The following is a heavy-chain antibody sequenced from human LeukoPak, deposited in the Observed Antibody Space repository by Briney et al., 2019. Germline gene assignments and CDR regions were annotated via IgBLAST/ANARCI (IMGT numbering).Heavy chain of an antibody. Sequence: SETLSLTCTVSGGSVSSGSDYWTWIRQPPGKGLEWIGYIHYSGITNDNSSLKSRVTISVDTSKNHFSLKLNSVTAADTAVYYCARVASYPYYYFDHWGQGTLVTVST. CDR2: IHYSGIT. D-gene: IGHD1-26*01. CDR3: ARVASYPYYYFDH. CDR1: GGSVSSGSDY. V-gene: IGHV4-61*03. J-gene: IGHJ4*02.